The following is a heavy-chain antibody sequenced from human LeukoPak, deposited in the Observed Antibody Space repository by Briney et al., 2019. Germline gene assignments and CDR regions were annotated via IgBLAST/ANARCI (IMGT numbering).Heavy chain of an antibody. CDR1: GFTFSSYS. J-gene: IGHJ3*02. CDR3: ASRVITMHAFDI. D-gene: IGHD3-16*01. V-gene: IGHV3-21*01. CDR2: ISSSSTYI. Sequence: GGSLRLSCAASGFTFSSYSMNWVRQAPGKGREWVSSISSSSTYIFYADSLKGRFTISRDNAKNSLYLQMNSLRAEDTAVYYCASRVITMHAFDIWGQGTMVTVSS.